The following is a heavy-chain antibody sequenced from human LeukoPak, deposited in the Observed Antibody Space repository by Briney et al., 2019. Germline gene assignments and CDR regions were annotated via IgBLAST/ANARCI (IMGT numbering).Heavy chain of an antibody. CDR2: ISYDGSNK. Sequence: PGGSLRLSCAASGFTFSSYAMHWVRQAPGKGLEWVAVISYDGSNKYYADSVKGRFTISRDNSKNTLYLQMNSLRAEDTAVYYCARDALWFGELSPYYFDYWGQGTLVTVSS. CDR3: ARDALWFGELSPYYFDY. D-gene: IGHD3-10*01. V-gene: IGHV3-30-3*01. CDR1: GFTFSSYA. J-gene: IGHJ4*02.